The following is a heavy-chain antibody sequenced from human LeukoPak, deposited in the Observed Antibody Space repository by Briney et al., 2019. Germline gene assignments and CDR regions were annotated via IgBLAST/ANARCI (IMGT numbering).Heavy chain of an antibody. J-gene: IGHJ3*02. CDR2: ISSSSGTI. V-gene: IGHV3-48*01. CDR1: GFTFSSYS. CDR3: AREISSSSVEHDAFDI. D-gene: IGHD6-6*01. Sequence: GGSLRLSCAASGFTFSSYSMNWVRQAPGKGLEWVSYISSSSGTIYYADSVKGRFTISRDNAKNSLYLQMNSLRAEDTAVYYCAREISSSSVEHDAFDIWGQGTMVTVSS.